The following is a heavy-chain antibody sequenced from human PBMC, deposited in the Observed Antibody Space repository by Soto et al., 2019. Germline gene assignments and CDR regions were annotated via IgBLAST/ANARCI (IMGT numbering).Heavy chain of an antibody. CDR2: ISGSGGST. J-gene: IGHJ4*02. D-gene: IGHD6-13*01. CDR1: GFTFSSYA. CDR3: AKDLTGTGRTPEL. Sequence: GSLRLSCAASGFTFSSYAMSWVRQVPGKGLEWVSAISGSGGSTYYADSMKGRFTISRDNSKNTVYLQMNSLRADDAAIYYCAKDLTGTGRTPELWGQGTLVTVSS. V-gene: IGHV3-23*01.